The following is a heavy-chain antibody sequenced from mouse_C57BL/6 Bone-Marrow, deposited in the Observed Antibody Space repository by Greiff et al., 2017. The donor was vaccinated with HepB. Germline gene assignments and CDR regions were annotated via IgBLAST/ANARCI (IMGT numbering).Heavy chain of an antibody. J-gene: IGHJ3*01. CDR3: ARDIAY. CDR2: ISSGSSTI. CDR1: GFTFSDYG. V-gene: IGHV5-17*01. Sequence: EVKVVESGGGLVKPGGSLKLSCAASGFTFSDYGMHWVRQAPEKGLEWVAYISSGSSTIYYADTVKGRFTISRDNAKNTLFLQMTSLRSEDTAMYYCARDIAYWGQGTLVTVSA.